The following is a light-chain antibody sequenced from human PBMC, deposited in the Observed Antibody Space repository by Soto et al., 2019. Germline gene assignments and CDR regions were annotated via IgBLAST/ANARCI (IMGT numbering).Light chain of an antibody. CDR1: QSISNR. Sequence: DIQMTQTPSTLSASLGDRVTITCRASQSISNRLAWYQQKPCKAPKVVIYDASNLESGVPSRFSGSGSGTEFILTINSLQPDDFATYCCQHYGGMWAFGQGTKVDI. CDR3: QHYGGMWA. J-gene: IGKJ1*01. V-gene: IGKV1-5*01. CDR2: DAS.